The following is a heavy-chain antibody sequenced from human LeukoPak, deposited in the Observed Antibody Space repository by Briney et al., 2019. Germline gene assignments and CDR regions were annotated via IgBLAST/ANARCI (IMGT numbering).Heavy chain of an antibody. Sequence: PGRSLRLSCAASGFTFSSYGMHWVRQAPGKGLEWVAVISYDGSNKYYADSVKGRFTISRDNSKNTPYLQMNSLRAEDTAVYYCAKDGILYSSSWYGDYWGQGTLVTASS. CDR2: ISYDGSNK. J-gene: IGHJ4*02. CDR1: GFTFSSYG. D-gene: IGHD6-13*01. CDR3: AKDGILYSSSWYGDY. V-gene: IGHV3-30*18.